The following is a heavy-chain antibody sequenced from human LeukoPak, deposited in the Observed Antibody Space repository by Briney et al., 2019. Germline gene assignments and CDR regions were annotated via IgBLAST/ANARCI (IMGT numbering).Heavy chain of an antibody. D-gene: IGHD6-19*01. V-gene: IGHV3-74*01. Sequence: PGGSLRLSCAASGFTFSSYWMHWVRQAPGKGLVWVSRINSDGSSTSYADSVKGRFTISRDNAKNTLYLQMNSLRAEDTAVYYCARASSDSSGWYSQYYFDYWGQGTLVTVSS. CDR1: GFTFSSYW. J-gene: IGHJ4*02. CDR3: ARASSDSSGWYSQYYFDY. CDR2: INSDGSST.